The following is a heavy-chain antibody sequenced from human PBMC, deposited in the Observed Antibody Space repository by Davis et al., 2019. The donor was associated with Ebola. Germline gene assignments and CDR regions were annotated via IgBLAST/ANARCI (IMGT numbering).Heavy chain of an antibody. CDR1: SGSISSGFHY. V-gene: IGHV4-61*01. D-gene: IGHD3-3*01. CDR2: FFYSGST. J-gene: IGHJ4*02. Sequence: PSETLSLTCTVSSGSISSGFHYWTWIRQSPGKGLEWIGHFFYSGSTTYNPSLRSRVTISLDTSKNQFSLDLTSVTAADTAVYYCARAVFHEVLDYWGQGTPVTVSS. CDR3: ARAVFHEVLDY.